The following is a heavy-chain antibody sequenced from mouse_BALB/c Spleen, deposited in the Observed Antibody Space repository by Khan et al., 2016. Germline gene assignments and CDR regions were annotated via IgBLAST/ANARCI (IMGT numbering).Heavy chain of an antibody. Sequence: EVQLQESGPDLVKPSQTLSLTCSVTGYSITSGYSCHWIRQFPGNILEWMCFIHYSDSTNYNPSLKRRISIPRDTSKNHVFLQLKSVTTEDTATYYCARYGYYAIDYWGQGTSVTVSS. D-gene: IGHD1-1*02. V-gene: IGHV3-1*02. CDR2: IHYSDST. CDR3: ARYGYYAIDY. J-gene: IGHJ4*01. CDR1: GYSITSGYS.